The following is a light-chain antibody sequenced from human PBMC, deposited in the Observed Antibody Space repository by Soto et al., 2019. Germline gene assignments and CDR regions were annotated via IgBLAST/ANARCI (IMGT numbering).Light chain of an antibody. CDR3: QQYGSSPVT. CDR1: QTMTRAY. CDR2: GAS. V-gene: IGKV3-20*01. J-gene: IGKJ5*01. Sequence: ESGVMQSPFTLSLSPXGRATLSCRASQTMTRAYVAWYQQKPGQAPRLLIYGASSRATGIPDRFSGSGSGTDFTLTISRLEPEDFAVYYCQQYGSSPVTFGQGTRLEIK.